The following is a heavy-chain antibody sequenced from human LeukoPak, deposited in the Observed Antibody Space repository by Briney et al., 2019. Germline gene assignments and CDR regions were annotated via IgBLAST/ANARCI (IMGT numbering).Heavy chain of an antibody. D-gene: IGHD1-26*01. Sequence: AASLILSCAASGFTFSSYAMSWVRQPPGERLEWVSAISGSGGSTYYADSVKGRFTISRDNSKNTLYLQMNSLRGKDTAVYYCASSGAHFDYWGQGTLVIVSS. CDR3: ASSGAHFDY. CDR1: GFTFSSYA. CDR2: ISGSGGST. V-gene: IGHV3-23*01. J-gene: IGHJ4*02.